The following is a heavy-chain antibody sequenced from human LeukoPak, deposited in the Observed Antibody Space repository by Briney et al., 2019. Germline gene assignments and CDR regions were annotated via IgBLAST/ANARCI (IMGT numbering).Heavy chain of an antibody. V-gene: IGHV4-30-2*01. D-gene: IGHD2-2*01. Sequence: PSETLSLTCTVSGGSISSGGYYWSWIRQTPGRGLEWIGYIYRSGSTYYNPSLKSRVTISVDRSKNQCTLKLSSGTAGDTAVYFCARGGGIVVVPGDDAFDIWGQGTMVTVSS. CDR2: IYRSGST. CDR3: ARGGGIVVVPGDDAFDI. CDR1: GGSISSGGYY. J-gene: IGHJ3*02.